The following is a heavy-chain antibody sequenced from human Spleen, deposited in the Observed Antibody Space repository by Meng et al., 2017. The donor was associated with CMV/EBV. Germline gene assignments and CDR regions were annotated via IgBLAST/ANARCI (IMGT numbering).Heavy chain of an antibody. Sequence: ASVKVSCKASGYTFTGYYMHWVRQAPGQGLEWMGWINPNSGVTHYAQKFQGRVTMTRDTSISTAHMELSRLGSDDTAVYYCARASQNLYDYWGQGSLVTVSS. CDR2: INPNSGVT. CDR3: ARASQNLYDY. CDR1: GYTFTGYY. D-gene: IGHD2-2*02. J-gene: IGHJ4*02. V-gene: IGHV1-2*02.